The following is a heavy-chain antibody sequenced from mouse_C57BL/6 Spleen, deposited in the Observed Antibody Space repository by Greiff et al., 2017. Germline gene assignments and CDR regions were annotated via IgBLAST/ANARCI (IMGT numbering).Heavy chain of an antibody. Sequence: QVQLKQSGAELVKPGASVKLSCKASGYTFTEYTIHWVKQRSGQGLEWIGWFYPGSGSIKYNEKFKDKATLTADKSSSTVYMELSRLTSEDSAVYFCARHEEGPMVTTKGAWFAYWGQGTLVTVSA. D-gene: IGHD2-2*01. CDR3: ARHEEGPMVTTKGAWFAY. V-gene: IGHV1-62-2*01. CDR2: FYPGSGSI. CDR1: GYTFTEYT. J-gene: IGHJ3*01.